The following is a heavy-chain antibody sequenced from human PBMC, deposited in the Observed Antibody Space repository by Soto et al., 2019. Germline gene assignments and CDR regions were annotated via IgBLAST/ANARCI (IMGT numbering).Heavy chain of an antibody. D-gene: IGHD6-13*01. CDR1: GGSISSGGYS. CDR2: IYHSGST. CDR3: ARSASPPLLVPRGWFDP. Sequence: QLQLQESGSGLVKPSQTLSLTCAVSGGSISSGGYSWSWIRQPPGKGLEWIGYIYHSGSTYYNPSLKSRVTISVDRSKNQFSLKLSSVTAADTAVYYCARSASPPLLVPRGWFDPWGQGTLVTVSS. J-gene: IGHJ5*02. V-gene: IGHV4-30-2*01.